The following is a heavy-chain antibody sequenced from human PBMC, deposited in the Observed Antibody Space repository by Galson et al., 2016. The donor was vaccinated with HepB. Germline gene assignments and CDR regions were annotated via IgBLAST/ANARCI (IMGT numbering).Heavy chain of an antibody. CDR3: GRAPDS. J-gene: IGHJ5*01. CDR1: GDSTSGGTYY. CDR2: MYHSGRT. Sequence: SETLSLTCTVSGDSTSGGTYYWGWIRQPPGKGLEWIGSMYHSGRTFYTPSLKSRVTISTDTSKNQFSLRLSSVTAADTAVYYCGRAPDSWGQGTLVTVSS. V-gene: IGHV4-39*01.